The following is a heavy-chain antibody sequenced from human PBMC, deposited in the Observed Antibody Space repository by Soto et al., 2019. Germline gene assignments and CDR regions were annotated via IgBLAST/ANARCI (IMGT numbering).Heavy chain of an antibody. CDR2: IIPILGIA. CDR3: ARDAECSGGSCFYFDY. D-gene: IGHD2-15*01. V-gene: IGHV1-69*08. CDR1: GGTFSSYT. Sequence: QVQLVQSGAEVKKPGSSVKVSCKASGGTFSSYTISWVRQAPGQGLEWMGRIIPILGIANYAQKFQGRVTITADKSTGTAYMELSSLRSEDTAVYYCARDAECSGGSCFYFDYWGQGTLVTVSS. J-gene: IGHJ4*02.